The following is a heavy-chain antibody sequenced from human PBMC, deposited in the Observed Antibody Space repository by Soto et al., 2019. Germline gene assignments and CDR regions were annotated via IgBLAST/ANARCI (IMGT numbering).Heavy chain of an antibody. J-gene: IGHJ4*02. V-gene: IGHV5-51*01. CDR2: IYPGDSDT. CDR3: SRMQYSYGQLDYLDY. D-gene: IGHD3-16*01. CDR1: GYSFTSYW. Sequence: PGESLKISCKASGYSFTSYWIGWVRQMPGKGLEWMGIIYPGDSDTRYRPSLLGQVTISADKSISTAYLQWSSLKASDTALYFCSRMQYSYGQLDYLDYWGQGTQVTVS.